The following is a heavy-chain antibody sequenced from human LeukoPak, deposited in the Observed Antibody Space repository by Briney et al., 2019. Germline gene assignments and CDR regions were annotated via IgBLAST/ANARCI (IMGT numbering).Heavy chain of an antibody. J-gene: IGHJ4*02. CDR1: GLSVSSNY. V-gene: IGHV3-66*01. Sequence: GSLRLSCVASGLSVSSNYMSWVRQAPGKGLEWVSVIYRDGSSYYAESVKGRFTTSRDNSKNTLYIQMNSLRAEDTAVYYCARSFYDILIGYYQYFDYWGQGTLVTVSS. D-gene: IGHD3-9*01. CDR2: IYRDGSS. CDR3: ARSFYDILIGYYQYFDY.